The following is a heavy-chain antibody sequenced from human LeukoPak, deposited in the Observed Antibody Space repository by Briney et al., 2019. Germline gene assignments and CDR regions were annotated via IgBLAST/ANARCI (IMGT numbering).Heavy chain of an antibody. CDR1: GGSVSSGSYY. CDR2: IYYSGST. V-gene: IGHV4-61*01. CDR3: ARDRIVVVPAAIVSYYYGMDV. J-gene: IGHJ6*02. Sequence: SETLSLTCTASGGSVSSGSYYWSWIRQPPGKGLEWIGYIYYSGSTNYNPSLKSRVTISVDTSKNQFSLKLSSVAAADTAVYYCARDRIVVVPAAIVSYYYGMDVWGQGTTVTVSS. D-gene: IGHD2-2*01.